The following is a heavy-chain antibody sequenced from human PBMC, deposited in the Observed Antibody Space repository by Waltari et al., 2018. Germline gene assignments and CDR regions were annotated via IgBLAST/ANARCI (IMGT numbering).Heavy chain of an antibody. J-gene: IGHJ4*02. CDR1: GYSISSGYY. D-gene: IGHD6-13*01. CDR3: ASKPYSSSWPSNDY. Sequence: QVQLQESGPGLVKPSETLSLTCTVSGYSISSGYYWGWLRQPPGKGLEWIGSIYHSGSTYYNPSLKSRVTISVDTSKNQFSLKLSSVTAADTAVYYCASKPYSSSWPSNDYWGQGTLVTVSS. CDR2: IYHSGST. V-gene: IGHV4-38-2*02.